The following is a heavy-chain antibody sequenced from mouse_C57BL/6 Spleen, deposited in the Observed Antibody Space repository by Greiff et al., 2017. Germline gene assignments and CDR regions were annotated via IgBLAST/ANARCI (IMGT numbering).Heavy chain of an antibody. V-gene: IGHV1-26*01. Sequence: EVQLQQSGPELVKPGASVKISCKASGYTFTDYYMNWVKQSHGKSLEWIGDINPNDGGTSYNQKFKGKATLTVDKSSSTAYMELRSLTSEDAAVYYCAREGGAAQATSFDYGGQGTTLTVSS. D-gene: IGHD3-2*02. CDR1: GYTFTDYY. CDR2: INPNDGGT. J-gene: IGHJ2*01. CDR3: AREGGAAQATSFDY.